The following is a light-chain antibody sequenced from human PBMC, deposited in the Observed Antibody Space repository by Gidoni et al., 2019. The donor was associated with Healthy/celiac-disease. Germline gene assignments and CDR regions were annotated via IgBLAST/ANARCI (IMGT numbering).Light chain of an antibody. CDR3: QQYYSYALT. V-gene: IGKV1-8*01. J-gene: IGKJ5*01. CDR2: AAS. Sequence: AIRITQSPSSLSASTGDRVTITCRASQGISSYLAWYQQKPGKAPKLLIYAASTLQSGVTSRFSGSGSGTDFTLTISCLQSEDFATYYCQQYYSYALTFGQGTRLEIK. CDR1: QGISSY.